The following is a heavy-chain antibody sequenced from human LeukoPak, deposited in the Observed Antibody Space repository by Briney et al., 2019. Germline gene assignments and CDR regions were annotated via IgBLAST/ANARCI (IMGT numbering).Heavy chain of an antibody. D-gene: IGHD4-11*01. Sequence: SETLSLTCTVSDDSITMYYRTWIRQPPGKGLEWIGYVDHTGSTKFNPSLNGRVSISRGTSNTFFSLRLRSVTAADTAVYVCARGRVSSSTWYSTYFYFFYMDFWGKGTTVTVSS. CDR1: DDSITMYY. CDR2: VDHTGST. V-gene: IGHV4-59*01. J-gene: IGHJ6*03. CDR3: ARGRVSSSTWYSTYFYFFYMDF.